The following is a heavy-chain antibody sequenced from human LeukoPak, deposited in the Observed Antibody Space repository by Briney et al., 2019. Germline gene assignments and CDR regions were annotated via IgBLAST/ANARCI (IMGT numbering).Heavy chain of an antibody. V-gene: IGHV4-61*01. Sequence: SETLSLTCTVSGGSISSGSYYWGWIRQPPGKGLEWIGYVYYSGSPNYNPSLKSRVTISVDTSKNQFSLRLRSVTAADTAVYYCARVFDDYYDSSADPPLWFDPWGQGTLVTVSS. CDR1: GGSISSGSYY. J-gene: IGHJ5*02. CDR3: ARVFDDYYDSSADPPLWFDP. D-gene: IGHD3-22*01. CDR2: VYYSGSP.